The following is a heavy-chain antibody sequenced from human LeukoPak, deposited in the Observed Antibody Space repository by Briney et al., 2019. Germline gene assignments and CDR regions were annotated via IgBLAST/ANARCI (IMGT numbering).Heavy chain of an antibody. Sequence: SETLSLTCSVSGDSISYFYWSWIRQAAGKGLEWIGRISSGGSSDYNASLKSRVTMSIDTSKNQLSLKVISVTAADTAVYYCARVSSSWYQDWYFDLWGRGTLVTVSS. D-gene: IGHD6-13*01. V-gene: IGHV4-4*07. CDR1: GDSISYFY. CDR2: ISSGGSS. CDR3: ARVSSSWYQDWYFDL. J-gene: IGHJ2*01.